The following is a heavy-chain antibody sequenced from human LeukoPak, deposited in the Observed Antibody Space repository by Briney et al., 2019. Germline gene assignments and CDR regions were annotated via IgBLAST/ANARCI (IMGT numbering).Heavy chain of an antibody. V-gene: IGHV4-34*01. CDR2: INHSGST. CDR1: GGSFSGYY. Sequence: SETLSLTCAVYGGSFSGYYWSWIRQPPGKGLEWIGEINHSGSTNYNPSLKSRVTISVDTSKNQFSLKLSSVTAADTAVYYCASMSSGHPYWGQGTLVTVSS. J-gene: IGHJ4*02. D-gene: IGHD6-19*01. CDR3: ASMSSGHPY.